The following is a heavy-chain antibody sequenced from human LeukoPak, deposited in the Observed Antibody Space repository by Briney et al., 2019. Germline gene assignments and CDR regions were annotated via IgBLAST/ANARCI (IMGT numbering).Heavy chain of an antibody. CDR3: TRVSSSIWKFAFDI. CDR2: IRSKAYGGTT. J-gene: IGHJ3*02. Sequence: PGGSLRLSCTASGFTFGDYAMSWFRQAPGKGLEWVGFIRSKAYGGTTEYAASVKGRFTISRDDSKSIAYLQMNSLKTEDTAVYYCTRVSSSIWKFAFDIWGQGTMVTVSS. D-gene: IGHD6-13*01. V-gene: IGHV3-49*03. CDR1: GFTFGDYA.